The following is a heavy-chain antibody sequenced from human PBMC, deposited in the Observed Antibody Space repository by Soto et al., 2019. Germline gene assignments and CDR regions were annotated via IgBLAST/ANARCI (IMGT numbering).Heavy chain of an antibody. D-gene: IGHD6-19*01. CDR2: ISSSSSYI. CDR1: GFTFSSYS. J-gene: IGHJ4*02. CDR3: ARVRAVAGTLFDY. V-gene: IGHV3-21*01. Sequence: AGGSLRLSCAASGFTFSSYSMNWVRQAPGKGLEWVSSISSSSSYIYYADSVKGRFTISRDNAKNSLYLQMNSLRAEDTAVYYCARVRAVAGTLFDYWGQGTLVTVSS.